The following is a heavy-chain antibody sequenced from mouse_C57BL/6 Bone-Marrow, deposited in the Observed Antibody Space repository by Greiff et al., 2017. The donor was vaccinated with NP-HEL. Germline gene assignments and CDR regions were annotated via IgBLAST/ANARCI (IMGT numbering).Heavy chain of an antibody. Sequence: VQLQQSGPVLVKPGASVKMSCKASGYTFTDYYMNWVKQSHGKSLEWIGVINPYNGGTSYNQKFKGKATLTVDKSSSTAYMELNSLTSEDSAVYYCARGGSMVTDGTDYWGQGTTLTVSS. V-gene: IGHV1-19*01. D-gene: IGHD2-2*01. J-gene: IGHJ2*01. CDR2: INPYNGGT. CDR1: GYTFTDYY. CDR3: ARGGSMVTDGTDY.